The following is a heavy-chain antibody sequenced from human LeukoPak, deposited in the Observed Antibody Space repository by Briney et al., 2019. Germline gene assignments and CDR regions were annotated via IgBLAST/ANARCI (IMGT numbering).Heavy chain of an antibody. D-gene: IGHD3-10*01. J-gene: IGHJ4*02. V-gene: IGHV4-31*03. CDR3: ARDAYYGPGSLVY. CDR2: IYYSGST. Sequence: PSQTLSLTCTVSGDSINGGGYYWSWIRQHPGKGLEWIGYIYYSGSTYYNPSLKSRVTILVDTSKNQFSLKVSSVTVADTAVYYCARDAYYGPGSLVYWGQGTLVTVSS. CDR1: GDSINGGGYY.